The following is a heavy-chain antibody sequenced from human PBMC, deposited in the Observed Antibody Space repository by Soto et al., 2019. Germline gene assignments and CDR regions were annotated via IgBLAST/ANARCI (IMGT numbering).Heavy chain of an antibody. V-gene: IGHV3-43*01. CDR3: AKGLGYNTNAENWFDP. J-gene: IGHJ5*02. Sequence: GGSLRLSCAASGFTFDDYTMHWVRQAPGKGLEWVSLISWDGGSTYYADSVKGRFTISRDNSKNSLYLQMNSLRTEDTALYYCAKGLGYNTNAENWFDPWGQGTLVTVSS. CDR2: ISWDGGST. D-gene: IGHD5-12*01. CDR1: GFTFDDYT.